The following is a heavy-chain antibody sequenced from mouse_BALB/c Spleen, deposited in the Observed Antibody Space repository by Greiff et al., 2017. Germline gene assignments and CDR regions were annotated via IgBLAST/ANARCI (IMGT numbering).Heavy chain of an antibody. CDR3: ARGGLRRDWFAY. D-gene: IGHD1-1*01. CDR2: IWAGGST. V-gene: IGHV2-9*02. J-gene: IGHJ3*01. CDR1: GFSLTSYG. Sequence: VQLKESGPGLVAPSQSLSITCTVSGFSLTSYGVHWVRQPPGKGLEWLVVIWAGGSTNYNSALMSRLSISKDNSKSQVFLKMNSLQTDDTAMYYCARGGLRRDWFAYWGQGTLVTVSA.